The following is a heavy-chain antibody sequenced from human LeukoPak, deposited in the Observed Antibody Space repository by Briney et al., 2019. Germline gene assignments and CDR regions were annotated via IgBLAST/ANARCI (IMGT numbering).Heavy chain of an antibody. CDR1: GGSISSSNYY. V-gene: IGHV4-39*01. CDR2: IYYSGST. Sequence: PSETLSLTCTVSGGSISSSNYYWGWIRQPPGKGLEWIGSIYYSGSTNYNPSLKSRVTISVDTSKNQFSLKLSSVTAADTAVYYCVRGGYNSYYWGQGTLVTVSS. CDR3: VRGGYNSYY. D-gene: IGHD5-24*01. J-gene: IGHJ4*02.